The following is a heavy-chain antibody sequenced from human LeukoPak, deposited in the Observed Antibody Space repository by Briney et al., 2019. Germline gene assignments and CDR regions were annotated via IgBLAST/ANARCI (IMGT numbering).Heavy chain of an antibody. Sequence: ASVKVSCKASGYTFTGYYMHWVRQAPGQGLEWMGWINPNSGGTNYAQKFQARVTMTRDTSISTAYMELSRLRSDDTAVYYCARSHGVGGLLGGYWGQGTLATVSS. V-gene: IGHV1-2*02. CDR3: ARSHGVGGLLGGY. D-gene: IGHD3-10*01. CDR1: GYTFTGYY. CDR2: INPNSGGT. J-gene: IGHJ4*02.